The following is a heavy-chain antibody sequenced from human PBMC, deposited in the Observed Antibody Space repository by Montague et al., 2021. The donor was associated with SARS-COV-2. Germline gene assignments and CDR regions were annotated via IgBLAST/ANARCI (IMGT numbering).Heavy chain of an antibody. J-gene: IGHJ6*02. V-gene: IGHV3-7*03. CDR2: IMADGSQK. CDR3: AREKTVRGIYYFSMDV. CDR1: DFSLDLSW. Sequence: SLRLSCAASDFSLDLSWMSWVRQAPGKGLEWVANIMADGSQKYYVDSVKGRFTISRDKAYKSVYLQMNSLRVEDTAVYYCAREKTVRGIYYFSMDVWGQGTTVTVSS. D-gene: IGHD4-11*01.